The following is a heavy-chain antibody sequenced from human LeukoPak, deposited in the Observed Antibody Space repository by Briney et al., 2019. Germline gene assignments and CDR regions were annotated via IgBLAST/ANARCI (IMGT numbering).Heavy chain of an antibody. Sequence: PSETLSLTCTVSGGSISSSSYYWGRIRQPPGKGLEWIGSIYYSGSTYYNPSLKSRFTISVDTSKNQFSLKLSSVTAADTAVYYCAREKIAAAAPTPDYWGQGTLVTVSS. CDR1: GGSISSSSYY. CDR2: IYYSGST. D-gene: IGHD6-13*01. J-gene: IGHJ4*02. V-gene: IGHV4-39*02. CDR3: AREKIAAAAPTPDY.